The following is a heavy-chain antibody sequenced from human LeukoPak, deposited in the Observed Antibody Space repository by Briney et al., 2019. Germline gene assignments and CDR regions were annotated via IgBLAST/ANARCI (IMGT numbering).Heavy chain of an antibody. J-gene: IGHJ5*02. D-gene: IGHD2-15*01. V-gene: IGHV1-2*02. CDR3: ARGPLEYCSGGTCYSGRNWFDP. Sequence: GASVKVSCKASGYILTDYYMHWVRQAPGQGLEWMGWINPNSGDTNYAQKFQGRVNMTRDTSISTVYMELRRLRYDDTAAYYCARGPLEYCSGGTCYSGRNWFDPWGQGTLVTVSS. CDR1: GYILTDYY. CDR2: INPNSGDT.